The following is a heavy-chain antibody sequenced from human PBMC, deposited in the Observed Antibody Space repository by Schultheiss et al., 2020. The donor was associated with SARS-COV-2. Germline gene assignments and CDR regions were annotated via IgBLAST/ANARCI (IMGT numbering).Heavy chain of an antibody. CDR3: ARDERWLQFVYFQH. V-gene: IGHV1-2*04. J-gene: IGHJ1*01. Sequence: ASVKVSCKASGYTFTGYYMHWVRQAPGQGLEWMGWINPNSGGTNYAQKFQGWVTLTRDTSISTAYMELSSLRSEDTAVYYCARDERWLQFVYFQHWGQGTLVTVSS. CDR2: INPNSGGT. CDR1: GYTFTGYY. D-gene: IGHD5-24*01.